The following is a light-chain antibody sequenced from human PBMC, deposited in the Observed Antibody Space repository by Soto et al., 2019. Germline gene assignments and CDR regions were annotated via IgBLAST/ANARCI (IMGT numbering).Light chain of an antibody. CDR2: DAS. J-gene: IGKJ5*01. Sequence: EIVLTQSLATLSLSPGERATLSCRASQSVSSYLAWYQQKPGQAPRLLIYDASNRATGIPARFSGSGSGTDFTLTISSLEPEDFAVYYCQQRSNWPPGITFGHGTRLEIK. V-gene: IGKV3-11*01. CDR3: QQRSNWPPGIT. CDR1: QSVSSY.